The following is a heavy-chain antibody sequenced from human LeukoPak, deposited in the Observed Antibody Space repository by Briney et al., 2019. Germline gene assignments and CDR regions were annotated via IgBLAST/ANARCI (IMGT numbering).Heavy chain of an antibody. CDR3: ASYVLRFLEWLPPPTYGMDV. CDR1: GYTFTGYY. Sequence: ASVKVSCKASGYTFTGYYMHWVRQAPGQGLEWMGWINPNSGGTNYAQKFQGRVTMTRDTSISTAYMELSRLRSDDTAVYYCASYVLRFLEWLPPPTYGMDVWGQGTTVTVSS. CDR2: INPNSGGT. D-gene: IGHD3-3*01. J-gene: IGHJ6*02. V-gene: IGHV1-2*02.